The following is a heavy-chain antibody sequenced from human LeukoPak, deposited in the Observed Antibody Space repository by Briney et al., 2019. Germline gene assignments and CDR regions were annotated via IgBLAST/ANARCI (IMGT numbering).Heavy chain of an antibody. Sequence: ASVKVSCKASGYTFTSYYMHWVRQAPGQGLEWMGIINPSGGSTSYAQKFQGRVTMTRDTSTSTVYMELSSLRSEDTAVYYCARDQRTPYGSGSYHNLYFDYWGQGTLVTVSS. CDR3: ARDQRTPYGSGSYHNLYFDY. J-gene: IGHJ4*02. V-gene: IGHV1-46*01. CDR1: GYTFTSYY. CDR2: INPSGGST. D-gene: IGHD3-10*01.